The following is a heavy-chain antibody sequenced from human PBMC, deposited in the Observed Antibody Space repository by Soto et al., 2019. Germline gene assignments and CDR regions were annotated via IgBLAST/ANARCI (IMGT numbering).Heavy chain of an antibody. CDR1: GFTFSSYA. J-gene: IGHJ4*01. Sequence: QVQLVESGGGVVQPGRSLRLSCAASGFTFSSYAMRWVRQAPGKGLEWVAVISYDGSNKYYADSVKGRFTMSRDNSKNTLSLQMNRLRAEDTAVYYCARGGVGATSINFDNWGHGPLGTVSS. V-gene: IGHV3-30-3*01. CDR3: ARGGVGATSINFDN. D-gene: IGHD1-26*01. CDR2: ISYDGSNK.